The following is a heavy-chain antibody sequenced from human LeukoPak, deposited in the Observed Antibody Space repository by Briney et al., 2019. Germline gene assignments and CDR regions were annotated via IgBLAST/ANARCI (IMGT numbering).Heavy chain of an antibody. J-gene: IGHJ4*02. CDR1: GFTFSNYE. CDR3: AREYPDNGDGWGY. D-gene: IGHD1-1*01. V-gene: IGHV3-48*03. Sequence: GGSLRLSCAASGFTFSNYEMNWVRQAPGKGLEWISYISGSGGIMFYADSVKGRFTISRDNAKNSVYLRMSSLKAEDTAVYYCAREYPDNGDGWGYWGQGTLVTVSS. CDR2: ISGSGGIM.